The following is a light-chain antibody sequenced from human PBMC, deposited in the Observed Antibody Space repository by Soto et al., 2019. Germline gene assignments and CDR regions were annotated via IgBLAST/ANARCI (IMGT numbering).Light chain of an antibody. CDR1: SSDVGGYNH. J-gene: IGLJ2*01. V-gene: IGLV2-8*01. CDR3: SSYAGSNTPVI. Sequence: QSALTQPPSASGSPGQSVTISCTGTSSDVGGYNHVSWYQQHPGKAPKFLIFEVSRRPSGVPDRFSGSKSGNTASLTVSGHQADDEADYYCSSYAGSNTPVIFGGGTKVTVL. CDR2: EVS.